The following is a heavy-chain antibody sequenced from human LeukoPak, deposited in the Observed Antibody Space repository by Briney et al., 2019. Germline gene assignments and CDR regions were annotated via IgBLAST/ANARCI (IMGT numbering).Heavy chain of an antibody. Sequence: ASVKVSCKASGYIFTGYYMHWVRQAPGQGLEWMGIINPSGGSTSYAQKFQGRVTMTRDMSTSTVYMELSSLRSEDTAVYYCAREFRGIAVAGTGDFQHWGQGTLVTVSS. J-gene: IGHJ1*01. D-gene: IGHD6-19*01. V-gene: IGHV1-46*01. CDR2: INPSGGST. CDR3: AREFRGIAVAGTGDFQH. CDR1: GYIFTGYY.